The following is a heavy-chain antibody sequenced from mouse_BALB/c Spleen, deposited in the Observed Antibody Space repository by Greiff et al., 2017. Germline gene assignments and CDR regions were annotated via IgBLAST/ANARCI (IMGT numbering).Heavy chain of an antibody. CDR3: ARDLLDY. CDR2: IYPGNGDT. CDR1: GYTFTSYN. D-gene: IGHD5-1*01. J-gene: IGHJ2*01. V-gene: IGHV1-12*01. Sequence: LQQPGAELVKPGASVKMSCKASGYTFTSYNMHWLKQTPGQGLEWIGAIYPGNGDTSYNQKFKGKATLTADKSSSTAYMQLSSLTSEDSAVYYCARDLLDYWGQGTTLTVSS.